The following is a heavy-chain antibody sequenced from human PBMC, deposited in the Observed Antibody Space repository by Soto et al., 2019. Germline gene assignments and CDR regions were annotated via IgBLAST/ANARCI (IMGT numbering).Heavy chain of an antibody. CDR2: IIPMSGRP. J-gene: IGHJ5*02. Sequence: QVQLVQSGAEVKTPGSSVKVSCKVSGGTFNSYSIDWVRQAPGQGFEWMGGIIPMSGRPNYAQRFQGRVTFSADKSTNTVYMEMNSLTHEDTAVYYCTRRGRQSANWFDPWGQGTLVTVSS. CDR1: GGTFNSYS. CDR3: TRRGRQSANWFDP. V-gene: IGHV1-69*06.